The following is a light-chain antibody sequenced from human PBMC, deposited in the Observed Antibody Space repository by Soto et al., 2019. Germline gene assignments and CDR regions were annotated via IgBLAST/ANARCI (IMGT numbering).Light chain of an antibody. Sequence: EIVMTQSPATLSVSPGERATLSCRASQSVYSTLAWYPQKPDQAPRLLIYGASTRATGIPARFSGSGSGTECSLTISSMQSEDFAVYYCQQYNNWPLTFGPGTKVDIK. CDR1: QSVYST. CDR2: GAS. J-gene: IGKJ3*01. CDR3: QQYNNWPLT. V-gene: IGKV3-15*01.